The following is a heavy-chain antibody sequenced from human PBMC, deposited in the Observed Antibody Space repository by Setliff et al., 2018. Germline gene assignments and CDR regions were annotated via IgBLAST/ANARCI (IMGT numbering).Heavy chain of an antibody. J-gene: IGHJ6*03. CDR1: GFIFSSYG. D-gene: IGHD1-1*01. CDR2: IQYDGRNK. Sequence: PGGSLRLSCVASGFIFSSYGMHWVRQAPGKGLEWVAYIQYDGRNKYYADSVKGRLTISRDNTKNTVYLQMNSLRAEDTAVYYCARDREGDGNYYMDVWGKGTTVTVSS. V-gene: IGHV3-30*02. CDR3: ARDREGDGNYYMDV.